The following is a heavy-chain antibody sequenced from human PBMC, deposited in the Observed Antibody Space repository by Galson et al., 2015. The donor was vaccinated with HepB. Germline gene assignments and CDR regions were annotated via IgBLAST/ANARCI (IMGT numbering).Heavy chain of an antibody. Sequence: SVKVSCKASGYTFTGYYMHWVRQAPGQGLEWMGWINPNSGGTNYAQKFQGRVTMTRDTSISTAYMELSRLRSDDTAVYYCARVRGYCSSTSCSYYYYYGMDVWGQGTTVTVSS. CDR3: ARVRGYCSSTSCSYYYYYGMDV. CDR2: INPNSGGT. CDR1: GYTFTGYY. J-gene: IGHJ6*02. D-gene: IGHD2-2*01. V-gene: IGHV1-2*02.